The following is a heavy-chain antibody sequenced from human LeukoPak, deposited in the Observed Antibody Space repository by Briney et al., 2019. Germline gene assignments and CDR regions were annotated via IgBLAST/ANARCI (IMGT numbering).Heavy chain of an antibody. V-gene: IGHV3-23*01. CDR3: AKDRRGSYGRALDY. CDR1: GFTFSSYA. Sequence: PGASLRLSCAASGFTFSSYAMSWVRQAPAKGLEWVSAISGSGGSTYYADSVKGRFTISRDNSKNTLYLQMNSLRAEDTAVYYCAKDRRGSYGRALDYWGQGTLVTVSS. J-gene: IGHJ4*02. D-gene: IGHD1-26*01. CDR2: ISGSGGST.